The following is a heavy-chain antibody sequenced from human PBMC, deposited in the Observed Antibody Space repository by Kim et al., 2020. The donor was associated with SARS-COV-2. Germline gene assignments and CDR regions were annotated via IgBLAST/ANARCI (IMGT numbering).Heavy chain of an antibody. V-gene: IGHV3-33*01. CDR2: IWYDGSNK. Sequence: GGSLRLSCAASGFTFSSYGMHWVRQAPGKGLEWVAVIWYDGSNKYYADSVKGRFTISRDNSKNTLYLQMNSLRAEDTAVYYCARSEEVADGSDAFDIWGQGTRVTVSS. CDR3: ARSEEVADGSDAFDI. J-gene: IGHJ3*02. D-gene: IGHD2-15*01. CDR1: GFTFSSYG.